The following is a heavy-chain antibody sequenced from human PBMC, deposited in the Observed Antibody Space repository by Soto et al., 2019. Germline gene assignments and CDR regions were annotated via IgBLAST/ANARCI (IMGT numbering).Heavy chain of an antibody. CDR3: TRDYSRSAYAGYGMDV. J-gene: IGHJ6*02. CDR2: INGGNGYT. Sequence: QVHLVQSGAEVKKPGASVMLSCMASGYTFSTRAIHWVRQAPGQRLEWMGWINGGNGYTKYSQKFKGRVIITRDTSASTAYMELGSMRSEDTAIYYCTRDYSRSAYAGYGMDVWGQGTTVTVSS. V-gene: IGHV1-3*01. CDR1: GYTFSTRA. D-gene: IGHD6-13*01.